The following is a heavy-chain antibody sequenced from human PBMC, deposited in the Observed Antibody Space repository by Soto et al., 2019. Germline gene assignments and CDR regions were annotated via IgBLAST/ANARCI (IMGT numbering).Heavy chain of an antibody. CDR1: GGTFSSYS. CDR2: IIPIFGTA. Sequence: VQLVQSGAEVKKPGSSVTVSCKASGGTFSSYSINWVRQAPGQGLEWMGEIIPIFGTANYAQKFQGRVTITADESTSTAYMERRSRRSEDTAVYYCARDGGRHSGGIDYWGQGPLVTVSS. CDR3: ARDGGRHSGGIDY. V-gene: IGHV1-69*01. J-gene: IGHJ4*02. D-gene: IGHD1-26*01.